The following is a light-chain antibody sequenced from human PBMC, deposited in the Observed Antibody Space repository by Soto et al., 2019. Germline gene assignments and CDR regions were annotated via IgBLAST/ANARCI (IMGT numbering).Light chain of an antibody. Sequence: EIALAQSPATLSLSPGERATLSCRASQSVSSSLAWYQQKHGQAPRLLISDTSNRATGIPARFSGSGSGTDFTLTISSLEPEDFAVYYCQQRSDWRITFGQGTRLEIK. V-gene: IGKV3-11*01. CDR2: DTS. CDR1: QSVSSS. J-gene: IGKJ5*01. CDR3: QQRSDWRIT.